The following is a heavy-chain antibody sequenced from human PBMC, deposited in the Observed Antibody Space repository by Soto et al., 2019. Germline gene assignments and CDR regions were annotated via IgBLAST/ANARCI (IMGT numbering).Heavy chain of an antibody. J-gene: IGHJ6*02. CDR1: GYTFTSYD. Sequence: ASVKVSCKASGYTFTSYDIHWVRQATGQGLEWMGWMNPNSGNTGHAQKFQGRVTMTRNTSISTAYMELSSLRSEDTAVYYCARGQRYSSSFYYYYGMDVWGQGTTVTVSS. V-gene: IGHV1-8*01. CDR2: MNPNSGNT. D-gene: IGHD6-6*01. CDR3: ARGQRYSSSFYYYYGMDV.